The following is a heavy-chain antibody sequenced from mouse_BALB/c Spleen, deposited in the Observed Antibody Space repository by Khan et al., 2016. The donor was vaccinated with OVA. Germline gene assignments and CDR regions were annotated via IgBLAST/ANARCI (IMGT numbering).Heavy chain of an antibody. CDR2: IDPANGNT. CDR1: GFNIKDTY. D-gene: IGHD2-2*01. J-gene: IGHJ1*01. V-gene: IGHV14-3*02. Sequence: EVQLQQSGAELVKPGASVKLSCTASGFNIKDTYMHWVKQRPEQGLEWIGRIDPANGNTKYDPKFQGKATITADTSSNTAYLQLSSLTSEDTAVYNCARNGYDGGYFDVWGAGTTVTVSS. CDR3: ARNGYDGGYFDV.